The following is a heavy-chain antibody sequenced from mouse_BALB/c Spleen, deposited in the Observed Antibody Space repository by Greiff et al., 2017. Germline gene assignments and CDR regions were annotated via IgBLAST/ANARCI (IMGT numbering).Heavy chain of an antibody. Sequence: DVQLVESGPGLVKPSQSLSLTCSVTGYSITSGYYWNWIRQFPGNKLEWMGYISYDGSNNYNPSLKHGISITRDTSTNQFFLKLNSVTTEDTATYYCARDEYDGAWFAYWGQGTLVTVSA. CDR3: ARDEYDGAWFAY. CDR2: ISYDGSN. V-gene: IGHV3-6*02. CDR1: GYSITSGYY. D-gene: IGHD2-14*01. J-gene: IGHJ3*01.